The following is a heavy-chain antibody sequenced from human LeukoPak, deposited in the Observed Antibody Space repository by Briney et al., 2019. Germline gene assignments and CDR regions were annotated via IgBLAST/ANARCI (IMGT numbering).Heavy chain of an antibody. D-gene: IGHD4-11*01. Sequence: GASVTVSCKTSGYTFTGYYIHWVRQAPGQGLEWMGWINPSGDTIYAQKFQGRVTITRHTSINTVYMELRRLTSDDTAVYYCARSPDYSRFDYWGQGALVTVSS. CDR1: GYTFTGYY. CDR3: ARSPDYSRFDY. CDR2: INPSGDT. V-gene: IGHV1-2*02. J-gene: IGHJ4*02.